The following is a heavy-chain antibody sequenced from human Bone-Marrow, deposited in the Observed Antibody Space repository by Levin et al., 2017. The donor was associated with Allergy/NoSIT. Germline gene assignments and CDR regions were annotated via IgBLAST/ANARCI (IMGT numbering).Heavy chain of an antibody. CDR1: GFTFRNYY. D-gene: IGHD5-24*01. CDR3: ARENYEAFDI. Sequence: SCAASGFTFRNYYMSWMRQAPGKGLEWVSYISPSDNTTYFADSVKGRFTISRDNAKNSVYLQMNSLRAEDTAVYYCARENYEAFDIWGQGTMVTVSS. CDR2: ISPSDNTT. J-gene: IGHJ3*02. V-gene: IGHV3-11*01.